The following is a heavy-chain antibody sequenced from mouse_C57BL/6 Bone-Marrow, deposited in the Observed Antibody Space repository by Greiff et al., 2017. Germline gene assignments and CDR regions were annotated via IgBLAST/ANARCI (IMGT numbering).Heavy chain of an antibody. J-gene: IGHJ4*01. CDR3: ARRHYDYDLGDY. D-gene: IGHD2-4*01. Sequence: EVKLVESGGGLVQPGGSLKLSCAASGFTFSDYYMYWVRQTPEKRLEWVAYISNGGGSTYYPDTVKGRFTISRDNAKNTLYLQMSRLKSEDTAMYYCARRHYDYDLGDYWGQGTSVTVSS. V-gene: IGHV5-12*01. CDR2: ISNGGGST. CDR1: GFTFSDYY.